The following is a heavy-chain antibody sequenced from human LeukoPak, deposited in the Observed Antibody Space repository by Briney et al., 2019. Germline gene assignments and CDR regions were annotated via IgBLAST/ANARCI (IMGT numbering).Heavy chain of an antibody. J-gene: IGHJ4*02. D-gene: IGHD3-22*01. Sequence: PSETLSLTCTVSGDSINSLDLWSWVRQPPGKGLEWIGEMYLSGATHSNPSVKSRVAISIDKSKNQFFLNLSSVTAADTAVYYCAGLVGRYSSGLYYYYFDYWGQGTLVTVSS. CDR2: MYLSGAT. CDR1: GDSINSLDL. V-gene: IGHV4-4*02. CDR3: AGLVGRYSSGLYYYYFDY.